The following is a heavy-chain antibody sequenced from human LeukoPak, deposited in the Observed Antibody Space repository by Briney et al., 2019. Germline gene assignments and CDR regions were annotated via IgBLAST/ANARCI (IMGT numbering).Heavy chain of an antibody. Sequence: SETLSLTCAVYGGSFSGYYWSWIRQPPGKGLEWIGEINHSGSTNYNPSLKSRVTISVDTSKNQFSLKLSSVTAADTAVYYCARGVLLYGIARPPGDPWGQGTLVTVSS. V-gene: IGHV4-34*01. CDR3: ARGVLLYGIARPPGDP. J-gene: IGHJ5*02. CDR2: INHSGST. D-gene: IGHD2-8*01. CDR1: GGSFSGYY.